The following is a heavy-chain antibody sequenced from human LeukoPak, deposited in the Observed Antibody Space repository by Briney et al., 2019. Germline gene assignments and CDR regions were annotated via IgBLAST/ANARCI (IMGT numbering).Heavy chain of an antibody. CDR2: IYYSGST. D-gene: IGHD1-26*01. J-gene: IGHJ4*02. CDR3: AREKQASGSYYADY. CDR1: GGSISSYY. V-gene: IGHV4-59*12. Sequence: SETLSLTCTVSGGSISSYYWSWIRQPPGKGLEWIGYIYYSGSTNYNPSLKSRVTISVDTSKNQFSLKLSSVTAADTAVYYCAREKQASGSYYADYWGQGTLVTVSS.